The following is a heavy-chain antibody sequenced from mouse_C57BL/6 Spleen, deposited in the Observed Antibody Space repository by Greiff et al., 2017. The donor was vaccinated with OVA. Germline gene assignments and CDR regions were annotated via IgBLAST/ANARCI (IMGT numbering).Heavy chain of an antibody. Sequence: VQLKESGPELVKPGASVKISCKASGYSFTDYNMNWVKQSNGKSLEWIGVINPNYGTTSYNQKCKGKATLTVDQSSSTAYLQLNSLTSEDTAVYYCARPLLGRGFAYWGQGTLVTVSA. CDR2: INPNYGTT. CDR1: GYSFTDYN. D-gene: IGHD4-1*01. V-gene: IGHV1-39*01. J-gene: IGHJ3*01. CDR3: ARPLLGRGFAY.